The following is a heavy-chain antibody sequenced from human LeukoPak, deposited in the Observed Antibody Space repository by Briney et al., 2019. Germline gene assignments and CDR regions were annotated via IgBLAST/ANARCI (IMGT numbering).Heavy chain of an antibody. J-gene: IGHJ4*02. CDR1: GYRFTNYW. D-gene: IGHD3-9*01. V-gene: IGHV5-51*01. CDR3: ARDYDILTGYSTGFDY. Sequence: GESLKISCKGSGYRFTNYWIGWVRQMPGKGLEWMGIIYPGDSETRYSPSFQGQVTISADKSISTAYLQWSSLKASDTAMYYCARDYDILTGYSTGFDYWGQGTLVTVSS. CDR2: IYPGDSET.